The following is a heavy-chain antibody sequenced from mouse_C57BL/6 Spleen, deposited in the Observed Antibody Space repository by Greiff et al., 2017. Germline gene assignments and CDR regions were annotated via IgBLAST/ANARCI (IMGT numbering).Heavy chain of an antibody. V-gene: IGHV1-69*01. J-gene: IGHJ3*01. Sequence: QVQLQQPGAELVMPGASVKLSCKASGYTFTSYWMHWVKQRPGQGLEWIGKIDPSDGDTKYNQKFKGKATLTVEKSSSTAYMQLSSLTSDDSAVYYCARGEGVYDGGAWFDYWGQGTLVTVSA. CDR1: GYTFTSYW. CDR2: IDPSDGDT. CDR3: ARGEGVYDGGAWFDY. D-gene: IGHD1-1*01.